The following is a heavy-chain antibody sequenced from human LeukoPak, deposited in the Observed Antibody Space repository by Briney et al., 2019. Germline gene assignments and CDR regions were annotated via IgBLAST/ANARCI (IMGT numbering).Heavy chain of an antibody. Sequence: TSETLSLTCAVYGGSFSGYYWSWIRQPPGKGLEWIGEINHSGSTNYNPSLKSRVTISVDTSKNQFSLKLSSVTAADTAVYYCARGDFRSSWYDWGQGTLVTVSS. CDR1: GGSFSGYY. CDR3: ARGDFRSSWYD. CDR2: INHSGST. V-gene: IGHV4-34*01. J-gene: IGHJ4*02. D-gene: IGHD6-13*01.